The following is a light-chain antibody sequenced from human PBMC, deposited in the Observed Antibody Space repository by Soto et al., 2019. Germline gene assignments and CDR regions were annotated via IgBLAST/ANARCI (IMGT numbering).Light chain of an antibody. CDR2: GNS. J-gene: IGLJ2*01. Sequence: QAVVTKPPSVSGAPGQRVTISCTGSSSNIGAGYDVHWYHQLPGTAPKLLIYGNSNRPSGVPDRFSGSKSGTSASLAITGLQAEDEADYYCQSYDISLSVVFGGGTKLTVL. CDR3: QSYDISLSVV. CDR1: SSNIGAGYD. V-gene: IGLV1-40*01.